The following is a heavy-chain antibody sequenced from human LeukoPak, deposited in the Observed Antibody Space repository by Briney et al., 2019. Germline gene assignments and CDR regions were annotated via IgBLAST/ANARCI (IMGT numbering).Heavy chain of an antibody. D-gene: IGHD1-26*01. CDR1: GDSISSYY. Sequence: SETLSLTCTVSGDSISSYYWSWIRQPPGKVLEWIGYIFNSGSTNYNPSLKSRVTISVDTSKNQFSLKLSSVTAADTAVYYCARGEWEIGLFFDYWGQGTLVTVSS. CDR3: ARGEWEIGLFFDY. V-gene: IGHV4-59*01. CDR2: IFNSGST. J-gene: IGHJ4*02.